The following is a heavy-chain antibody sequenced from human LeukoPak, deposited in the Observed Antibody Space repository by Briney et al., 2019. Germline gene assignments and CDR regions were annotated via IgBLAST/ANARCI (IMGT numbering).Heavy chain of an antibody. D-gene: IGHD6-13*01. J-gene: IGHJ4*02. CDR1: GGSFSGYY. Sequence: SETLSLTCAVYGGSFSGYYWSWIRQPPGKGLEWIGEINHSGSTNYNPSLKSRVTISVDTSKNQFSLKLSSVTAADTAVYYCARGRGSSSWMYFDHWGQGTLVTVSS. CDR3: ARGRGSSSWMYFDH. CDR2: INHSGST. V-gene: IGHV4-34*01.